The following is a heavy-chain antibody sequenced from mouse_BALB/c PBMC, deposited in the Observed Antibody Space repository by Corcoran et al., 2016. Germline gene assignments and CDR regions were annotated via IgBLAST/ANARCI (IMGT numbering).Heavy chain of an antibody. V-gene: IGHV1-63*01. J-gene: IGHJ2*01. CDR3: ARDYRYEYYFDY. D-gene: IGHD2-14*01. CDR1: GYAFTNYW. CDR2: IYPGSGNT. Sequence: QVQLQQSGAELVRPGTSVKISCKASGYAFTNYWLGWVKQRPGHGLEWIGDIYPGSGNTYYNEKFKGKATLTADKSSSTAYMQLSSLTSEDSAVYFCARDYRYEYYFDYWGQGTTLTVSS.